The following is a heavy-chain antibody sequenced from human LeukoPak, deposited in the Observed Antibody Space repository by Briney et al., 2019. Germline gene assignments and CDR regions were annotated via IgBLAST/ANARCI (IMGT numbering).Heavy chain of an antibody. CDR2: NYYSGST. J-gene: IGHJ5*02. D-gene: IGHD2-2*01. Sequence: PGGSLRLSCAASGFTVSSNYMSWVRQAPGKGLEWIGSNYYSGSTYYKSSLKSRVTISVDTSKNQFSLKLSSVTAADTAVYYCARQRGYCSSISCYAWFDPWGQGTLVTVSS. CDR1: GFTVSSNY. CDR3: ARQRGYCSSISCYAWFDP. V-gene: IGHV4-39*01.